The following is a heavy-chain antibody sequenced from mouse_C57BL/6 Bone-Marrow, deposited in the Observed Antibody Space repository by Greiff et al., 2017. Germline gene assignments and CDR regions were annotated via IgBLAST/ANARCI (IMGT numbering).Heavy chain of an antibody. D-gene: IGHD1-1*01. V-gene: IGHV14-4*01. J-gene: IGHJ3*01. CDR3: TTLLRSFAY. Sequence: EVKLMESGAELVRPGASVKLSCTASGFNIKDDYMHWVKQRPEQGLEWIGWIDPENGDTDYASKFQGKATITADTSSNTAYLQLSSLTSEGTAVYYCTTLLRSFAYWGQGTLVTVSA. CDR1: GFNIKDDY. CDR2: IDPENGDT.